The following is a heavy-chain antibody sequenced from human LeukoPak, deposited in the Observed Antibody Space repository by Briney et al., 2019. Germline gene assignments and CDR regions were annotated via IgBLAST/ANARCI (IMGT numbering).Heavy chain of an antibody. CDR1: GGSFSGYY. J-gene: IGHJ6*03. D-gene: IGHD2-15*01. CDR2: INHSGST. CDR3: ARGWGSGPNYYYYYMDV. V-gene: IGHV4-34*01. Sequence: SETLSLTCAVYGGSFSGYYWSWIRQPPGKGLEWIGEINHSGSTNYNPSLKSRVTISVDTSKNQFSLKLSSVTAADTAVYYCARGWGSGPNYYYYYMDVWGKGTTVTASS.